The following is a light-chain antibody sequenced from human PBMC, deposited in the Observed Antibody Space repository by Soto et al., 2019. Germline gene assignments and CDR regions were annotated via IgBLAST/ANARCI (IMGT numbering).Light chain of an antibody. CDR3: QQRSNWPLT. CDR2: DAP. V-gene: IGKV3-11*01. Sequence: EIVLTQSPATLSLSPGERATLSCRASQSVSSYLAWYQQKPGQAPRLLIYDAPNRATGIPARFSGSGSGTDFTLTISSLEPEDFAVYSCQQRSNWPLTFGPGTKVDIK. CDR1: QSVSSY. J-gene: IGKJ3*01.